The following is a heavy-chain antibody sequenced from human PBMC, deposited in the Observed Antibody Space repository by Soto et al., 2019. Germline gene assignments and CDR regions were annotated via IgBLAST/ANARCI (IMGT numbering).Heavy chain of an antibody. Sequence: QVQLVQSGAEVKKPGASVKVSCKASGYTFTSYAMHWVRQAPGQRLEWMGWINAGNGNTKYSQKFQDRVTITRDTSASTAYMELSSVGAEDTAVYYCARRSSEAVAGDWGQGTLVTVSS. CDR2: INAGNGNT. CDR1: GYTFTSYA. V-gene: IGHV1-3*01. CDR3: ARRSSEAVAGD. D-gene: IGHD6-19*01. J-gene: IGHJ4*02.